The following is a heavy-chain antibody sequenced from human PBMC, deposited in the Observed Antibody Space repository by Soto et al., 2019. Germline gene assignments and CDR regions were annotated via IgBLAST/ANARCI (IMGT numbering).Heavy chain of an antibody. V-gene: IGHV1-69*02. J-gene: IGHJ4*02. D-gene: IGHD4-17*01. CDR3: ARYGATVTMYY. CDR2: IIPILGIA. Sequence: QVQLVQSGAEVKKPGSSVKVSCKASGGTFSSYTISWVRQAPGQGLEWMGRIIPILGIANYAQKFQGRVTINADKSTSTAYMALSSLRSDDTAVYYCARYGATVTMYYWGQGTLVTVSS. CDR1: GGTFSSYT.